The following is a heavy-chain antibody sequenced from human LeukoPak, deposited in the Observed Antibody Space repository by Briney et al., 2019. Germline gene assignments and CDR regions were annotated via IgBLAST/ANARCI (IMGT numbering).Heavy chain of an antibody. J-gene: IGHJ5*02. Sequence: SVKVSCKASGGTFSSYAISWVRQAPGQGLEWMGGIIPIFGTANYAQKFQGRVTITTDESTSTAHMELSSLRSEDTAVYYCASKAALVGHNWFDPWGQGTLVTVSS. CDR1: GGTFSSYA. CDR2: IIPIFGTA. CDR3: ASKAALVGHNWFDP. V-gene: IGHV1-69*05.